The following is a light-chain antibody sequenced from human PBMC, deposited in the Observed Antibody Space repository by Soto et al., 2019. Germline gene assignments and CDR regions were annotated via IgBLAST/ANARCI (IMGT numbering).Light chain of an antibody. CDR1: SSDVGGYNY. V-gene: IGLV2-11*01. CDR2: DVS. Sequence: QSALTQPRSVSGSPGQSVTISCTGTSSDVGGYNYVSWYQQHPGKAPKVMMYDVSARTSGVPDRFSGSKSGNTASLTISGLQAEDEADYYCCSYAGSPRYVFGTGTKLTVL. J-gene: IGLJ1*01. CDR3: CSYAGSPRYV.